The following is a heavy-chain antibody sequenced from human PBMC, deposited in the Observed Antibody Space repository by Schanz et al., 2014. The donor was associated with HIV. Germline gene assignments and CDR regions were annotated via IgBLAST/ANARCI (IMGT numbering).Heavy chain of an antibody. J-gene: IGHJ6*02. D-gene: IGHD2-2*02. Sequence: EVRLVESGGGLVQPGGSLRLSRAASGFRFSRYSMNWVRQAPGKGLEWISYISSSGRTIYYADSVKGRFTISRDNAKNSLYLQMNSLRDEDTAVYYCARASFDTNSTNSIIHGMDVWGQGTTVTVSS. CDR1: GFRFSRYS. V-gene: IGHV3-48*02. CDR3: ARASFDTNSTNSIIHGMDV. CDR2: ISSSGRTI.